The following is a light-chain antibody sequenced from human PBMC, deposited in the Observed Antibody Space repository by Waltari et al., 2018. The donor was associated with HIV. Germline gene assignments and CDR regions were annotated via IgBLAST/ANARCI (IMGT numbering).Light chain of an antibody. CDR1: NNNVAFQG. CDR2: RNN. V-gene: IGLV10-54*01. Sequence: QAGLTQSPSVSKGLRQTATLTCTGNNNNVAFQGAAWLQQHQGHPPKLLSYRNNNRPSGISERFSASRSGNTASLTIAGLQPEDEADYYCSAWDSSLSAWVFGGGTKVTVL. J-gene: IGLJ3*02. CDR3: SAWDSSLSAWV.